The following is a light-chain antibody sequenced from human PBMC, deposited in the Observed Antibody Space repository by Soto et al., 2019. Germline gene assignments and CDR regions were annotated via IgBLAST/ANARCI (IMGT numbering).Light chain of an antibody. CDR3: QQRRYWPLT. Sequence: ETLLTQSPATLSLSPGEGATLSCRASQSVSVYLACHQHKPGQAPRLLIYDASNRAAGIPARFSGSGSGTEFTLTISSLEPEDFALYYCQQRRYWPLTFGGGTKVDIK. V-gene: IGKV3-11*01. CDR1: QSVSVY. CDR2: DAS. J-gene: IGKJ4*01.